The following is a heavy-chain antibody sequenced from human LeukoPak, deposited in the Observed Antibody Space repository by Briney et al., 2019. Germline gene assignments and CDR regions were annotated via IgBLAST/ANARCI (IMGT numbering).Heavy chain of an antibody. CDR2: IKQDGSEK. CDR3: ARKAYYFDY. V-gene: IGHV3-7*01. CDR1: GVTFSSYV. Sequence: PGGSLRLSCEASGVTFSSYVMSWVRQAPGKGLEWVANIKQDGSEKYYVDSVKGRFTISRDNAKNSLYLQMNSLRAEDTAVYYCARKAYYFDYWGQGTLVTVSP. J-gene: IGHJ4*02.